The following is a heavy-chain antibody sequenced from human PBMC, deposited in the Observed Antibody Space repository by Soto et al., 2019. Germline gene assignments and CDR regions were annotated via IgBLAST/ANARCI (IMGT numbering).Heavy chain of an antibody. CDR3: ARAIAVRGAMGRFDP. CDR2: TYESGST. D-gene: IGHD3-10*01. J-gene: IGHJ5*02. V-gene: IGHV4-30-2*01. CDR1: GDSISRGLYT. Sequence: SETLSLTCVVSGDSISRGLYTWNWIRQPPGKGLEWIGFTYESGSTYYNASLKSRVTISVDRPKNQLSLILHCVTAADTAMYFCARAIAVRGAMGRFDPWGKGSMVIFCS.